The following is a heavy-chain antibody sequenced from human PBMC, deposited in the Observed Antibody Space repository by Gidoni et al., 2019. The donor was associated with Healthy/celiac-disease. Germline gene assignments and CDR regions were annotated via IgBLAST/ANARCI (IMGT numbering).Heavy chain of an antibody. CDR3: AIIHLDVGTFIAVAGTTSFDY. J-gene: IGHJ4*02. V-gene: IGHV1-2*02. D-gene: IGHD6-19*01. Sequence: QVQLVQSGAEVKKPGASVKVSCKASGYTFTGYYMHWVRQAPGQGLEWMGWINPNSGGTNYAQKFQGRVTMTRDTSISTAYMELSRLRSDDTAVYYCAIIHLDVGTFIAVAGTTSFDYWGQGTLVTVSS. CDR2: INPNSGGT. CDR1: GYTFTGYY.